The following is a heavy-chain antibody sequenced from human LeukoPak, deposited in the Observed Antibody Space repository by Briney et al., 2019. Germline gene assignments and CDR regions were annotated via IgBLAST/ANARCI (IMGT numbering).Heavy chain of an antibody. CDR2: IYYSGST. Sequence: PSETLSLTCNVSGDSISSDYWSWIRQPPGKGLEWIGHIYYSGSTNYNPSLKSRVTISVDTSKNQFSLKLSSVTAADTAVYYCARGYYTLDYWGQGTLVTVSS. CDR1: GDSISSDY. D-gene: IGHD3-22*01. J-gene: IGHJ4*02. CDR3: ARGYYTLDY. V-gene: IGHV4-59*12.